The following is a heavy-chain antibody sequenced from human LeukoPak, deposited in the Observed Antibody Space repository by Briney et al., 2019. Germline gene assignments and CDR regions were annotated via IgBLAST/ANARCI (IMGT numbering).Heavy chain of an antibody. Sequence: PGGSLRLSCAASGFTFSNYWMHWVRQAPGKGLVWVSRINSDGSIRSYADSVKGRFTISRDSAKNTLYLQMNSLRVEDTAFYYCAKDNRRHYTSGPNPDSLHWGQGALVTVSS. V-gene: IGHV3-74*01. D-gene: IGHD6-19*01. CDR2: INSDGSIR. CDR1: GFTFSNYW. J-gene: IGHJ4*02. CDR3: AKDNRRHYTSGPNPDSLH.